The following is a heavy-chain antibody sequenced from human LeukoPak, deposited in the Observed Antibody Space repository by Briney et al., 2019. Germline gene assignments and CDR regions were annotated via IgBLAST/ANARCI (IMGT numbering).Heavy chain of an antibody. CDR2: IRYDGSNK. V-gene: IGHV3-30*02. CDR3: ASSTMIVVAMGGFDY. D-gene: IGHD3-22*01. J-gene: IGHJ4*02. CDR1: GFTFSSYG. Sequence: QPGGSLRLSCTASGFTFSSYGMHWVRQAPGKGLEWVAFIRYDGSNKYYADSVKGRFTISRDNAKNSLYLQMNSLRAEDTAVYYCASSTMIVVAMGGFDYWGQGTLVTVSS.